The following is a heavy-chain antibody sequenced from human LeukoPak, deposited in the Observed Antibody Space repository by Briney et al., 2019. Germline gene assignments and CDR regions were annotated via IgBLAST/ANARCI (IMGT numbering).Heavy chain of an antibody. Sequence: GGSLRLSCAASGFTFNSYSMSWVRQAPGKGLEWVSAISGSSSYIYYADSVKGRFTISRDNAKNSLYLQMNSLRAEDTAVYYCARHPTVTTLYVHHWGQGTLVTVSS. CDR1: GFTFNSYS. CDR2: ISGSSSYI. V-gene: IGHV3-21*01. J-gene: IGHJ1*01. D-gene: IGHD4-17*01. CDR3: ARHPTVTTLYVHH.